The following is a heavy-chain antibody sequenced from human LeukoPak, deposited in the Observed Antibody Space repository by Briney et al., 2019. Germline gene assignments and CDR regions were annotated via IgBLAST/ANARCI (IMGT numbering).Heavy chain of an antibody. D-gene: IGHD3-9*01. V-gene: IGHV1-69*06. Sequence: SVKVSCKASGGTFSSYAISWVRQAPGQGLEWMGGIIPIFGTANYAQKFQGRVTITADKSTSTAYMELSSLRSEDSAVYYCATMPFYYDVLTGYFDYWGQGTLVTVSS. CDR1: GGTFSSYA. CDR3: ATMPFYYDVLTGYFDY. J-gene: IGHJ4*02. CDR2: IIPIFGTA.